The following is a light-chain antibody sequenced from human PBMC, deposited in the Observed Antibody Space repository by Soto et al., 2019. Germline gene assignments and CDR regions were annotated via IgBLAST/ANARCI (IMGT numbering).Light chain of an antibody. J-gene: IGKJ2*01. CDR2: WAS. CDR3: QHYFTPPFP. Sequence: DIVMTQSPASLAVSLGERATIHCKSSQSLCANCNNMNCLAWYQHKPGQPPKMLILWASTRESGVPDRVSGSGSGTDFTLTISSLQAEDAAVYYCQHYFTPPFPFGQGTKLEIK. CDR1: QSLCANCNNMNC. V-gene: IGKV4-1*01.